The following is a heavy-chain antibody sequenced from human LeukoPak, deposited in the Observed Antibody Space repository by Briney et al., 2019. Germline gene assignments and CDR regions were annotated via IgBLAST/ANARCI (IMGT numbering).Heavy chain of an antibody. D-gene: IGHD6-6*01. J-gene: IGHJ5*02. CDR3: ARDIAARAGGFDP. V-gene: IGHV4-61*05. CDR2: IYYSGST. Sequence: SETLSLTCTVSGGSISSSSYYWGWIRQPPGKGLEWIGYIYYSGSTNYNPSLKSRVTISVDTSKNQFSLKLSSVTAADTAVYYCARDIAARAGGFDPWGQGTLVTVSS. CDR1: GGSISSSSYY.